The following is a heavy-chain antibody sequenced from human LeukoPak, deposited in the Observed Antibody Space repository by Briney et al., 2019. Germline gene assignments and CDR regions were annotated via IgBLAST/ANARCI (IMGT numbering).Heavy chain of an antibody. V-gene: IGHV3-48*03. CDR3: ARGALDAYDS. CDR2: ISSSGSTI. Sequence: GGSLRLSCAASGFTFSSYEMNWVRQAPGKGLEWVSYISSSGSTIYYADSVKGRFTISRDNTKNSLHLQMTRLRADDTAVYYCARGALDAYDSWGQGTPVTVSS. J-gene: IGHJ5*01. CDR1: GFTFSSYE. D-gene: IGHD5-24*01.